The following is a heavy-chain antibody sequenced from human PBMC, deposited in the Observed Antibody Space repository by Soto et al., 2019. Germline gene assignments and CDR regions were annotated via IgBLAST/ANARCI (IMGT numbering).Heavy chain of an antibody. CDR3: ARDTGYYDSSGYPY. CDR2: IIPILGIA. CDR1: GGTFSSYT. D-gene: IGHD3-22*01. J-gene: IGHJ4*02. V-gene: IGHV1-69*08. Sequence: QVQLVQSGAEVKKPGSSVKVSCKASGGTFSSYTISWVRQAPGQGLEWMGRIIPILGIANYAQKFQGRVTITADKSTSTAYMELGRLRSEDTAVYYCARDTGYYDSSGYPYWGQGTLVTVSS.